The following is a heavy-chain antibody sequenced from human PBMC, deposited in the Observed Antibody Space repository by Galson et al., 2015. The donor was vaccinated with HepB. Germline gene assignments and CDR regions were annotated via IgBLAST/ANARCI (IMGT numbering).Heavy chain of an antibody. CDR3: VKEGSWFGGDWFDP. CDR2: ITGRGPTR. D-gene: IGHD3-16*01. J-gene: IGHJ5*02. V-gene: IGHV3-23*01. Sequence: SLRLSCAGSGFIFRPHAMTWIRQAPGKGLEWVSGITGRGPTRSDSDAVQGRFSISRDNSKDTVFLQMDNLRAEDTAVYYCVKEGSWFGGDWFDPWGQGALVTVS. CDR1: GFIFRPHA.